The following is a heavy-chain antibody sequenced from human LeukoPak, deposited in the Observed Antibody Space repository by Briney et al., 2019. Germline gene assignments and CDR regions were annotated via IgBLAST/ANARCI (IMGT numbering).Heavy chain of an antibody. CDR1: GFTVSSNY. CDR2: IYSGGST. Sequence: GGSLRLSCAASGFTVSSNYMSWVRQAPGEGLGWVSVIYSGGSTYYADSVKGRFSIPRDNSKNTLYLQMNSLRAEDTAVYYCARNRYSSSYGMDVWGQGTTATVSS. V-gene: IGHV3-66*01. D-gene: IGHD6-19*01. J-gene: IGHJ6*02. CDR3: ARNRYSSSYGMDV.